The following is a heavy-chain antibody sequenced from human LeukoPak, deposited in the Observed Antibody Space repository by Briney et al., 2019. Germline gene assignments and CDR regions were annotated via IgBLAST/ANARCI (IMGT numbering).Heavy chain of an antibody. Sequence: SETLSLTCTVSGGSVSSADYYWSWIRQHPGKGLEWIGYIYYSGSTYYNPSLKSRVTISVDTSKNQFSLKLSSVTAADTAVYYCARDGYCGGDCYSGFDPWGQGTLVTVSS. CDR2: IYYSGST. J-gene: IGHJ5*02. D-gene: IGHD2-21*02. CDR3: ARDGYCGGDCYSGFDP. CDR1: GGSVSSADYY. V-gene: IGHV4-31*03.